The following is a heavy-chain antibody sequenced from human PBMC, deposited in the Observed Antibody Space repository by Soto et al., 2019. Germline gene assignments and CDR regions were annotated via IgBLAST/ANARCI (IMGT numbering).Heavy chain of an antibody. CDR1: GYTFTSYD. CDR2: MNPNSGNT. Sequence: QVQLVQSGAEVKKPGASVKVSCKASGYTFTSYDINWVRQATGQGLEWMGWMNPNSGNTGYAQKFQGRVTMTRNTSISTAYMEVSSLRSEDTAVYYCARGTWGPGVVPAALYYYYMDVWGKGTTVTVSS. J-gene: IGHJ6*03. V-gene: IGHV1-8*01. D-gene: IGHD2-2*01. CDR3: ARGTWGPGVVPAALYYYYMDV.